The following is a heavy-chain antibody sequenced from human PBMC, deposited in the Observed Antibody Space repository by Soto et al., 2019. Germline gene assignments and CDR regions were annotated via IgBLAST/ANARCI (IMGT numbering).Heavy chain of an antibody. CDR3: ATWTWLVPFDY. D-gene: IGHD6-19*01. V-gene: IGHV1-3*01. Sequence: ASVKLSCKASGYTFSSYVIHWVRQAPGQRLEWMGWINAGNGYTKYSQKFQGRVTITRDTSASTAYMELNSLRSEDTAVYYCATWTWLVPFDYWGQGTLVTVSS. J-gene: IGHJ4*02. CDR1: GYTFSSYV. CDR2: INAGNGYT.